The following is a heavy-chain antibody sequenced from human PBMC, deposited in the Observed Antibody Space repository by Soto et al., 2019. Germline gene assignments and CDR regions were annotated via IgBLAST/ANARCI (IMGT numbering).Heavy chain of an antibody. V-gene: IGHV2-5*02. CDR1: GFSFTTDGMG. CDR2: IYWDDDK. J-gene: IGHJ4*02. Sequence: QITLKESGPTLVKPTQTLTLTCTFSGFSFTTDGMGVGWIRQPPGKALEWLALIYWDDDKRYSPSLKSRLTITKDASRNQVVLTFTNMDPADTATYYCAPLYWAASGTRYYFDYWGQGTLVTVSS. D-gene: IGHD6-13*01. CDR3: APLYWAASGTRYYFDY.